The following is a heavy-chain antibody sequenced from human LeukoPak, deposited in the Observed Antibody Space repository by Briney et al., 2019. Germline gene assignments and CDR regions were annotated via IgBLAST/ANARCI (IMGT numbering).Heavy chain of an antibody. J-gene: IGHJ4*02. CDR3: ARSVDTSMVGDY. CDR2: IYYSGST. Sequence: PSETLSLTCTVSGGATSNYYWSWIRQPPGKGLEWIGYIYYSGSTNYNPSLKNRVTISLDTSKNQFSLKLNSVTAADTAVYYCARSVDTSMVGDYWGQGTLVTVSS. CDR1: GGATSNYY. D-gene: IGHD5-18*01. V-gene: IGHV4-59*01.